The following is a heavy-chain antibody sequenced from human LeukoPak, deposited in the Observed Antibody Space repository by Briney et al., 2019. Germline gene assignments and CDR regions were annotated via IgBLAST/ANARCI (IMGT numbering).Heavy chain of an antibody. CDR1: GFTFSYYT. Sequence: RSGGSLRLSCAASGFTFSYYTMTWVRQAPGKGLEWVSDISGDGDRTYYVHSVKGRFTTSRDTSKNTLYLQMNSLRVEDTAIYFCARVERSSRVHYFDYWAREPWSPSPQ. V-gene: IGHV3-23*01. CDR3: ARVERSSRVHYFDY. CDR2: ISGDGDRT. D-gene: IGHD3-10*01. J-gene: IGHJ4*02.